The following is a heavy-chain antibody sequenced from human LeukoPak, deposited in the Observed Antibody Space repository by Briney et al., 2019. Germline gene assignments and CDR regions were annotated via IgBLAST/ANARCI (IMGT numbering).Heavy chain of an antibody. CDR3: ARQGYTSSSRFDF. Sequence: GESLKISCQGSGYSFTSYWIGWVRQMPGKSLEWMGIIYPGDSDTRYSPSFQGQVTISADRSISTAYLQWSSLQASDTAMYYCARQGYTSSSRFDFWGQGTLVTVSS. D-gene: IGHD6-6*01. J-gene: IGHJ4*02. CDR1: GYSFTSYW. V-gene: IGHV5-51*01. CDR2: IYPGDSDT.